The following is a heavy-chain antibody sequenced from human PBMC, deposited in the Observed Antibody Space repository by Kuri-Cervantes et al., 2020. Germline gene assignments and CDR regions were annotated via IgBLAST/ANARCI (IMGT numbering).Heavy chain of an antibody. CDR3: AKDLGPVVTARQAY. D-gene: IGHD2-21*02. Sequence: GESLKISCAASGFTFSSYWMSWVRQAPGKGLGWVANIKQDGSEKYYVDSVKGRFTISRDNAKNSLYLQMNSLRAEDTALYYCAKDLGPVVTARQAYWGQGTLVTVSS. CDR1: GFTFSSYW. CDR2: IKQDGSEK. V-gene: IGHV3-7*03. J-gene: IGHJ4*02.